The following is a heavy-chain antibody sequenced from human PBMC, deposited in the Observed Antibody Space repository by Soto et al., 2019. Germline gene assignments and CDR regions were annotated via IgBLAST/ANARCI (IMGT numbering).Heavy chain of an antibody. Sequence: QVQLQESGPGLVKPSETLSLTCTVSGGSISSYYWSWIRQPPGKGLEWIGYIYYSGSTNYNPSLKSRVTISVDTFKNQFSLKLSSVTAADTAVYYCARDRGNPTPFDYWGQGTLVTVSS. V-gene: IGHV4-59*01. CDR2: IYYSGST. CDR1: GGSISSYY. D-gene: IGHD3-10*01. CDR3: ARDRGNPTPFDY. J-gene: IGHJ4*02.